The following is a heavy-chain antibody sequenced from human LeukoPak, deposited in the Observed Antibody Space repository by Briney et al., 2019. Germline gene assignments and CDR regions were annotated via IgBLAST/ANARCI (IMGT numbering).Heavy chain of an antibody. J-gene: IGHJ4*02. Sequence: SETQSLTCAVSGGSFSGYYWTWIRQPPGKGLEWIGEIDNSGRTNYNPSLKSRLTISVDTSKDQFSLRLSSVTAADSAVYYCARGPPPMFRGLIRRFENDSWGQGTLVTVSS. D-gene: IGHD3-10*01. CDR3: ARGPPPMFRGLIRRFENDS. V-gene: IGHV4-34*01. CDR1: GGSFSGYY. CDR2: IDNSGRT.